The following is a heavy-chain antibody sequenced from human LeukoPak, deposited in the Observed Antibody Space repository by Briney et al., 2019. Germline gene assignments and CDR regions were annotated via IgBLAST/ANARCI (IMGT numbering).Heavy chain of an antibody. CDR3: ARAVSGSYSEDYFDY. V-gene: IGHV4-34*01. D-gene: IGHD1-26*01. CDR1: GGSFSGYY. Sequence: SETLTLTCAVHGGSFSGYYWSWIRQPPGKGLEWIGEINHSGSTNYNPSLKSRVTISVDTSKNQFSLKLSSVTAADTAVYYCARAVSGSYSEDYFDYWGQGTLVTVSS. CDR2: INHSGST. J-gene: IGHJ4*02.